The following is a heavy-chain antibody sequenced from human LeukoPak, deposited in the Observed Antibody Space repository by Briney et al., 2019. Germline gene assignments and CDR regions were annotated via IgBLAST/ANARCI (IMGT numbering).Heavy chain of an antibody. V-gene: IGHV3-30-3*01. J-gene: IGHJ4*02. CDR3: AREGYYGSGSPPSLYFDY. CDR2: TSSDLNVK. Sequence: SGGSLGLSCAASGFTFRNYVIHWVRQAPGKGLEWVAVTSSDLNVKLHADSVKGRFTISRDNSRSTLYLQMNSLRPEDTAIYYCAREGYYGSGSPPSLYFDYWGQGTLVTVSS. D-gene: IGHD3-10*01. CDR1: GFTFRNYV.